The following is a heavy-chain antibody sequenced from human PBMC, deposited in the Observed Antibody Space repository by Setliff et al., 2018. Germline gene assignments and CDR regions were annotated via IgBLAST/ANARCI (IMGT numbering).Heavy chain of an antibody. V-gene: IGHV3-21*01. J-gene: IGHJ3*02. D-gene: IGHD6-25*01. Sequence: GGSLRLSCAASGFTFSTYSMSWVRKAPGKGLEWVSAISGDSVYIYYADSVKGRFTISRDNARDSLYLHMNSLGAEDTAVYYCARSPANGGHDAFDIWGQGTMVT. CDR1: GFTFSTYS. CDR3: ARSPANGGHDAFDI. CDR2: ISGDSVYI.